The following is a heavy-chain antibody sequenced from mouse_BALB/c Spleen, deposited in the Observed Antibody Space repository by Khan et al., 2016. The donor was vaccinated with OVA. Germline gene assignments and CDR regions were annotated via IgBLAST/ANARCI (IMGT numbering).Heavy chain of an antibody. D-gene: IGHD2-1*01. CDR2: ISYSGST. Sequence: EVQLQESGPGLVKPSQSLSLTCTVTGYSITSDYAWNWIRQFPGNKLEWMGYISYSGSTSYNPSLKSRISFTRDTSKNQFFLQLNSETTEDTATYYGARRAYYGNWYFDVWGAGTTVTVSS. V-gene: IGHV3-2*02. CDR1: GYSITSDYA. J-gene: IGHJ1*01. CDR3: ARRAYYGNWYFDV.